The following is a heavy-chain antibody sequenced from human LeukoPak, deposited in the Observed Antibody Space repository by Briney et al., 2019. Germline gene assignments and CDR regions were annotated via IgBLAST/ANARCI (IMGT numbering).Heavy chain of an antibody. CDR2: ISAYNGNT. CDR3: ARDTVVVPAEPPTPDY. CDR1: GHTFTSYG. V-gene: IGHV1-18*01. Sequence: ASVKVSCKASGHTFTSYGISWVRQAPGQGLEWMGWISAYNGNTNYAQKLQGRVTMTTDTSTSTAYMELRSLRSDDTAVYYCARDTVVVPAEPPTPDYWGQGTLVTVSS. D-gene: IGHD2-2*01. J-gene: IGHJ4*02.